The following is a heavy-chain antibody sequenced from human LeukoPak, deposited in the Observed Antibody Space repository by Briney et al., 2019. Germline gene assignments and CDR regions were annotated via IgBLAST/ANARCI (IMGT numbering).Heavy chain of an antibody. D-gene: IGHD5-18*01. CDR3: ARLDRTMGTIES. Sequence: SETLSLTYNVFDGSIYSSSYYWAWIRQPPGQGLEWIGSIFYSGSTYYNPSLKSRVTISVDPSKNQFPLELTSVTVADTAVYYCARLDRTMGTIESWGQGTLVTVSS. J-gene: IGHJ4*02. V-gene: IGHV4-39*01. CDR1: DGSIYSSSYY. CDR2: IFYSGST.